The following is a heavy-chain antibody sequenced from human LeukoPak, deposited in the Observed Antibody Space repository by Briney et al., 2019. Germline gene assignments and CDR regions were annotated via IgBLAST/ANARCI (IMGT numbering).Heavy chain of an antibody. D-gene: IGHD3-9*01. CDR3: ARVPCDSFGWVCVDS. Sequence: SETLSLTCSVSGDSIRNYHWTWIRQSPGKGLEWIGYIHYNGNHYYNPSLETRGTRSVDKSRNKFSLMLNSVTAADTAMYFCARVPCDSFGWVCVDSWLQGSMVSVSS. CDR1: GDSIRNYH. V-gene: IGHV4-59*01. CDR2: IHYNGNH. J-gene: IGHJ4*02.